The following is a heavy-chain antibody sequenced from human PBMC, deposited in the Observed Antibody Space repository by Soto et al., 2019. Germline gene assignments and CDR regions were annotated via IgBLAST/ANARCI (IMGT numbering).Heavy chain of an antibody. CDR2: ISTGHGNT. J-gene: IGHJ6*02. CDR1: GYIFTMYD. V-gene: IGHV1-3*04. D-gene: IGHD2-21*01. Sequence: ASVKVSCKASGYIFTMYDIHWVRQAPGQSLEWMGWISTGHGNTKYSQNFQDRVTITRDTSATTAYMELSSLRSEDTAVFYCALRDFPPGSNYHCGMDLWGQGTTVTVSS. CDR3: ALRDFPPGSNYHCGMDL.